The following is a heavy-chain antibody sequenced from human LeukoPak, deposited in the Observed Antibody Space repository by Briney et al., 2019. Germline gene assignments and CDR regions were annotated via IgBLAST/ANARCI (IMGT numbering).Heavy chain of an antibody. CDR1: GFTFSSYS. CDR2: ISSSSSYI. D-gene: IGHD4-23*01. Sequence: GGSLRLSCAASGFTFSSYSMNWVRQAPGKGLEWVSSISSSSSYIYYADSVKGRFTISRDNSKNTLSLQMNSLRAEDTAVYYCADGGNNVGGRAYYYYYMDVWGKGTTVTVSS. J-gene: IGHJ6*03. CDR3: ADGGNNVGGRAYYYYYMDV. V-gene: IGHV3-21*04.